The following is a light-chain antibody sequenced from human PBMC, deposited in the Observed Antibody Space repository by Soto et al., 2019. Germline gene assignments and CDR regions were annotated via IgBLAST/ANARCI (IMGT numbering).Light chain of an antibody. CDR2: LGS. Sequence: DIVMTQSPLSLPVTPGEPASISCRSSQSLLHSNGYNYLDWYLQKPGQSPQLLIYLGSSRASGGPDRFSGSGSGTDFTLTISRVEAEDVGVYYCMQALQTPWTFGQGTKVEIK. J-gene: IGKJ1*01. CDR3: MQALQTPWT. V-gene: IGKV2-28*01. CDR1: QSLLHSNGYNY.